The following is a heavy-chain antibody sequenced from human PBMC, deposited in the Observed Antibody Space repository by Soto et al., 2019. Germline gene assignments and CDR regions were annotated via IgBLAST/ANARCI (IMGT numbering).Heavy chain of an antibody. CDR3: AKDPGGGIAVAPFDY. CDR2: ISYDGSNK. J-gene: IGHJ4*02. CDR1: GFTFSSYG. V-gene: IGHV3-30*18. Sequence: GGSLRLSCAASGFTFSSYGMHWVRQAPGKGLEWVAVISYDGSNKYYADSVKGRFTISRDNSKNTLYLQMNSLRAEDTAVYYCAKDPGGGIAVAPFDYWGQGTLVTVSS. D-gene: IGHD6-19*01.